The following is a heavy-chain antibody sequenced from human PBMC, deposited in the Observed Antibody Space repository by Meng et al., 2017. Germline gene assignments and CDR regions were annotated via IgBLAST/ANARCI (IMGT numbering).Heavy chain of an antibody. CDR3: ARGRWRGNRFDP. D-gene: IGHD3-10*01. V-gene: IGHV4-34*01. CDR2: INHSGST. J-gene: IGHJ5*02. Sequence: QVQLLQMGAGLLQPSETLSPTCAVYGGSFSGYDWSWIRQPPGKGLEWIGEINHSGSTNYNPSLKSRVTISVDTSKNQFSLKLSSVTAADTAVYYCARGRWRGNRFDPWGQGTLVTVSS. CDR1: GGSFSGYD.